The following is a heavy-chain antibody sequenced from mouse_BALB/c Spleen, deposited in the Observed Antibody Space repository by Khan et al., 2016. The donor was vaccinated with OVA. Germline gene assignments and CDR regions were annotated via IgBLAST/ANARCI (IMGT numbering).Heavy chain of an antibody. CDR1: GFSLTTYG. J-gene: IGHJ4*01. CDR3: AKLPRNYYSMAT. D-gene: IGHD3-1*01. CDR2: IWGDGST. V-gene: IGHV2-3*01. Sequence: QVQLKQSGPGLVAPSQSLSITCSISGFSLTTYGVNWVRQPPGKGLEWLGVIWGDGSTNYHSTLKSRLIISKDNSKRQVFLTLYSLQTDDTATYYCAKLPRNYYSMATGVQGTPVTVPS.